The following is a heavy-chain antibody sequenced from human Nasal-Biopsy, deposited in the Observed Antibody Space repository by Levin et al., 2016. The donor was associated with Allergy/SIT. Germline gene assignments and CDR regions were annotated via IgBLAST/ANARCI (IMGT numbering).Heavy chain of an antibody. CDR1: DTPSLTTL. V-gene: IGHV1-3*01. CDR2: INAGDGNT. CDR3: ARTYSGNYAAYYTYDALDV. Sequence: ASVKVPARLLDTPSLTTLYIGCASAPGQGLEWIGYINAGDGNTDYAHKFQGRITITRETIASTAFMELSGLRPEDTAVYFCARTYSGNYAAYYTYDALDVWGQGTTVTVSS. J-gene: IGHJ6*02. D-gene: IGHD1-26*01.